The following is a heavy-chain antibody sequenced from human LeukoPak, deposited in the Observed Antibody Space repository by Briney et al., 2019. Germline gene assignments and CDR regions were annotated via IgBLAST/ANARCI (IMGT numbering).Heavy chain of an antibody. Sequence: KPSGTLSLTCAVSGGSISSSNWWSWVRQPPGKGLEWIGDIYHSGIINYNPSLKSRVTISIDKSKNQFSLKLSSVTAADTAVYYCARVTGYVMEDYFDYWGQGTLVTVSS. J-gene: IGHJ4*02. CDR2: IYHSGII. CDR3: ARVTGYVMEDYFDY. D-gene: IGHD6-13*01. CDR1: GGSISSSNW. V-gene: IGHV4-4*02.